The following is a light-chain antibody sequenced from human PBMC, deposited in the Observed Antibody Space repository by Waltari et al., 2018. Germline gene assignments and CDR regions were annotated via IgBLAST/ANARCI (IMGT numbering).Light chain of an antibody. J-gene: IGLJ1*01. Sequence: QSALTQPPSASGSPGQSVTISCTGTSSDVSAYNYVSWYQQYPDKAPKLMIYEVTKRPSGVPDRFSGSKSGNTASLTVSGLQAEDEADYYCISYAGNNKYVLGAGTKVTVL. CDR2: EVT. CDR1: SSDVSAYNY. CDR3: ISYAGNNKYV. V-gene: IGLV2-8*01.